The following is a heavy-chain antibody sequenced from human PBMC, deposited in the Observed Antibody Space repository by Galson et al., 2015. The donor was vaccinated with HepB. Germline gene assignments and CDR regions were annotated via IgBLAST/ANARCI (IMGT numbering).Heavy chain of an antibody. D-gene: IGHD1-26*01. V-gene: IGHV1-69*13. J-gene: IGHJ4*02. CDR2: IIPIFGTA. Sequence: SVKVSCKASGGTFSSYAISWVRQAPGQGPEWMGGIIPIFGTANYAQKFQGRVTITADESTSTAYMELSSLRSEDTAVYYCAGGGATTSGFEFDYWGQGTLVTVSS. CDR1: GGTFSSYA. CDR3: AGGGATTSGFEFDY.